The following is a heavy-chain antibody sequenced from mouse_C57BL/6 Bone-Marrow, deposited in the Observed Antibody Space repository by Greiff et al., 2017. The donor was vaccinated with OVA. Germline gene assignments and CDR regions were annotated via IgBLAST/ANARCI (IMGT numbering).Heavy chain of an antibody. Sequence: VQLQQSGPVLVKPGASVKMSCKASGYTFTDYYMNWVKQSHGKSLEWIGVINPYNGGTSYNQKFKGKATLTVDKSSSTAYMELNSLTSEDSAVYYCAFYSKEDYFDYWGQGTTLTVSS. V-gene: IGHV1-19*01. CDR1: GYTFTDYY. J-gene: IGHJ2*01. CDR2: INPYNGGT. CDR3: AFYSKEDYFDY. D-gene: IGHD2-5*01.